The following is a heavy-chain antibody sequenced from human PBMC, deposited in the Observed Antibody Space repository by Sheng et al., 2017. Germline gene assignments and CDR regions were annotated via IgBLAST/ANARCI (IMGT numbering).Heavy chain of an antibody. CDR3: AKDPGSSSSGRPRNFDY. D-gene: IGHD6-6*01. V-gene: IGHV3-23*01. Sequence: EVQLLESGGGLVQPGGSLRLSCAASGFTFSSYAMSWVRQAPGKGLEWVSAISGSGGSTYYADSVKGRFTISRDNSKNTLYLQMNSLRAEDTAVYYCAKDPGSSSSGRPRNFDYWGQGTLVTVSS. CDR2: ISGSGGST. J-gene: IGHJ4*02. CDR1: GFTFSSYA.